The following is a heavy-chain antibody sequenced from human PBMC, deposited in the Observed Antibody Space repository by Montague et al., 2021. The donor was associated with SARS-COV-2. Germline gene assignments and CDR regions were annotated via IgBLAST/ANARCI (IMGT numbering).Heavy chain of an antibody. CDR1: GDSVSRNSAA. CDR3: ARTSASSDY. V-gene: IGHV6-1*01. J-gene: IGHJ4*02. D-gene: IGHD1-26*01. CDR2: TYYRTKWYN. Sequence: CAISGDSVSRNSAAWNWIRQSPSRGLEWLGRTYYRTKWYNDYAVSVKSRITINPDTSKNQISLQLNSVTLEDTAVYYCARTSASSDYWGQGTLVTVSS.